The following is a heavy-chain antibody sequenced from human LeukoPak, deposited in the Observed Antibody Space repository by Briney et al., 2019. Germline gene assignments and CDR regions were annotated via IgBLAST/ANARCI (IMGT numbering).Heavy chain of an antibody. J-gene: IGHJ4*02. CDR1: GFTFDDYA. Sequence: GGSLRLSCAASGFTFDDYAMHWVRQAPGKGLEWVSGISWNSGSIGYADSVKGRFTISRDNAKNSLYLQMNSLRAEDTALYYCAKGRRGYSYGHFDYWGQGTLVTVSS. V-gene: IGHV3-9*01. D-gene: IGHD5-18*01. CDR2: ISWNSGSI. CDR3: AKGRRGYSYGHFDY.